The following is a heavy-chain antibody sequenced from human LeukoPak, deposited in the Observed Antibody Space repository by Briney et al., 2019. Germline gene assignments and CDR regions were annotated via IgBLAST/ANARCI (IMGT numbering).Heavy chain of an antibody. Sequence: PGGSLRLSCAAAGFTFSDYYMSWIRQAPGKGLEWVSYISSSGSTIYYADSVKGRFTISRDNAKNSLYLQMNSLRAEDTAVYYCARVGGRSRDPYYFDYWGQGTLVTVSS. V-gene: IGHV3-11*04. CDR3: ARVGGRSRDPYYFDY. J-gene: IGHJ4*02. D-gene: IGHD3-16*01. CDR1: GFTFSDYY. CDR2: ISSSGSTI.